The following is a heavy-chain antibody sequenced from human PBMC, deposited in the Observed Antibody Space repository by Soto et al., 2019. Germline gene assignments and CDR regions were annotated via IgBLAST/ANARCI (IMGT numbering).Heavy chain of an antibody. D-gene: IGHD3-3*01. CDR2: SWYDGSNK. CDR1: GFTFSSYG. Sequence: QVQLVESGGGVVQPGRSLRLSCAASGFTFSSYGMHWVRQAPGKGLEWVAASWYDGSNKYYADAVKRRFSIARDNSKNTPYMQRSRVRAEDTDVSYCVRDSSGDFWSGSYLAGGMDVWGQGTTVTVSS. CDR3: VRDSSGDFWSGSYLAGGMDV. V-gene: IGHV3-33*01. J-gene: IGHJ6*02.